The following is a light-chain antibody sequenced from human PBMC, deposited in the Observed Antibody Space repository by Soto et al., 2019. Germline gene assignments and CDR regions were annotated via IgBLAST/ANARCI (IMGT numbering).Light chain of an antibody. V-gene: IGKV1-27*01. CDR2: AAS. J-gene: IGKJ4*01. CDR3: QKYDIAPRT. Sequence: DIQMTQSPSSLSASVGDRVTITCRASQDINNYLAWYQQRPGKVPKLLIYAASTLQSGVPSRFSGSGSGTDFTLTIGSLQPEDVATYYCQKYDIAPRTFGGGTKVEIK. CDR1: QDINNY.